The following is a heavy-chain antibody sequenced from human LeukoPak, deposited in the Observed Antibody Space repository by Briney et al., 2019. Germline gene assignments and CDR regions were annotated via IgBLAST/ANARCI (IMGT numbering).Heavy chain of an antibody. CDR2: INPNSGGT. CDR3: ARAYYYGSGSPYAFDI. CDR1: GYTFTGYY. V-gene: IGHV1-2*04. J-gene: IGHJ3*02. D-gene: IGHD3-10*01. Sequence: GASVKVSCKASGYTFTGYYMHWVRQAPGQGLEWMGWINPNSGGTNYAQKFQGWVTMTRDTSISTAYMELSRLRSDDTAAYYCARAYYYGSGSPYAFDIWGQGTMVTVSS.